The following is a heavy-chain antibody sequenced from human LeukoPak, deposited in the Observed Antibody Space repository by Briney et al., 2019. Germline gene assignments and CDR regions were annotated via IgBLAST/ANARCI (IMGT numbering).Heavy chain of an antibody. CDR1: GGTFSSYA. J-gene: IGHJ4*02. CDR2: IIPIFGTA. Sequence: ASVKVSCKASGGTFSSYAISWVRQAPGQGLEWMGGIIPIFGTANYAQKFQGRVTITADESTSTAYMELSSLRSEDTAAYYCARDESRYYYDSSGYYPPHFDYWAREPWSPSPQ. CDR3: ARDESRYYYDSSGYYPPHFDY. D-gene: IGHD3-22*01. V-gene: IGHV1-69*13.